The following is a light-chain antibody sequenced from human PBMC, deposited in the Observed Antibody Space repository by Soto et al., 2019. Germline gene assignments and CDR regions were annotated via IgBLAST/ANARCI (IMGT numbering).Light chain of an antibody. CDR2: KAS. J-gene: IGKJ1*01. CDR1: QSISNW. Sequence: DIQMTQSPSTLSASVGDRVTITCRASQSISNWLAWFQQKPGKAPKLLIYKASNLESGVPSTFSGSASGTEFTLTISSLQPDDFATCYCQHYCDYSWRCGQGTEVEIK. CDR3: QHYCDYSWR. V-gene: IGKV1-5*03.